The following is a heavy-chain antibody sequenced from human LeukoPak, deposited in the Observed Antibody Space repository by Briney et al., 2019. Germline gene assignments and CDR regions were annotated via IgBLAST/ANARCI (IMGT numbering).Heavy chain of an antibody. CDR3: TKPPLSGYYFDL. CDR2: IDGSSTYV. J-gene: IGHJ4*02. D-gene: IGHD3-3*01. CDR1: GLAFTTYS. Sequence: GGSLRLSCVASGLAFTTYSMNWARQPPGQGPEWVASIDGSSTYVFYADSVKGRFTITRDNAKNSLYLQMGSLRADDTALYYCTKPPLSGYYFDLWGQGAMVTVSS. V-gene: IGHV3-21*01.